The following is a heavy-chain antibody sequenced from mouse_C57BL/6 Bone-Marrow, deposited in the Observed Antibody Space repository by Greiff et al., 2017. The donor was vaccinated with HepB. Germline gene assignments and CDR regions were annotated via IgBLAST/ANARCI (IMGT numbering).Heavy chain of an antibody. V-gene: IGHV1-19*01. Sequence: EVMLVESGPVLVKPGASVKMSCKASGYTFTDYYMNWVKQSHGKSLEWIGVINPYNGGTSYNQKFKGKATLTVDKSSSTAYMELNSLTSEDSAVYYCDGYAGGYWGQGTTLTVSS. CDR3: DGYAGGY. J-gene: IGHJ2*01. CDR2: INPYNGGT. CDR1: GYTFTDYY. D-gene: IGHD2-2*01.